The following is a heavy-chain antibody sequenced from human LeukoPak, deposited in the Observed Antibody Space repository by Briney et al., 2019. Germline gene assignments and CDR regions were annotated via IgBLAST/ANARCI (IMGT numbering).Heavy chain of an antibody. J-gene: IGHJ5*02. Sequence: PSDTLSLTCAVSGGSFSDYYWSWIRQSPGKGLEWIGEINHSGSTNYNPSLKSRVTISVDTSKNQFSLKLSSVTAADTAVYYCARGQQLVRHWFDPWGQGTLVTVSS. CDR1: GGSFSDYY. D-gene: IGHD6-13*01. CDR3: ARGQQLVRHWFDP. V-gene: IGHV4-34*01. CDR2: INHSGST.